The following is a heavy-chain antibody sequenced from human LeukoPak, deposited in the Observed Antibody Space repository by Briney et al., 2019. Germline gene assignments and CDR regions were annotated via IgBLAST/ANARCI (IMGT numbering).Heavy chain of an antibody. CDR3: ARDLSVNAFDL. CDR1: GGSISSYY. V-gene: IGHV4-34*01. J-gene: IGHJ3*01. CDR2: INHSGST. D-gene: IGHD2/OR15-2a*01. Sequence: SPSETLSLTCTVSGGSISSYYWSWIRQPPGKGLEWIGEINHSGSTNYNPSLKSRVTISVDATENLLSLKLTSVTAADTAVYFCARDLSVNAFDLWGQGTLVTVSS.